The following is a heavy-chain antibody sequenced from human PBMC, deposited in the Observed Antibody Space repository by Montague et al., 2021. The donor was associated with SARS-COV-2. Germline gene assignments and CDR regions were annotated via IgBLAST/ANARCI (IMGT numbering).Heavy chain of an antibody. D-gene: IGHD3-9*01. CDR1: GVSVTDYY. J-gene: IGHJ4*02. V-gene: IGHV4-59*08. CDR3: VRHPHYDGLNGPPDF. Sequence: SETLSLTCTVSGVSVTDYYWSWIRQPPGKGLEWVGYVFYNKGTNFNPSLKSRVAISVDTSKNQFSLRLTSVTAADTAVYYCVRHPHYDGLNGPPDFWDQGTLVTVSS. CDR2: VFYNKGT.